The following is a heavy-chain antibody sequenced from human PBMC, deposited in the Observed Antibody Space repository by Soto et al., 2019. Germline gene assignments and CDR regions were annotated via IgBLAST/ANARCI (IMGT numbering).Heavy chain of an antibody. CDR3: ARGITGTTEGLFDY. CDR2: IMSSGGTT. V-gene: IGHV3-23*04. Sequence: EVQLVESGGGLVQPGGSLRLSCAASGFTFSSYEMNWVRQAPGKGLEWVSAIMSSGGTTYYADSVKGRFTISRDNSKNTLYLQMNSLRAEDTAVYYCARGITGTTEGLFDYWGQGTLVTVSS. J-gene: IGHJ4*02. CDR1: GFTFSSYE. D-gene: IGHD1-20*01.